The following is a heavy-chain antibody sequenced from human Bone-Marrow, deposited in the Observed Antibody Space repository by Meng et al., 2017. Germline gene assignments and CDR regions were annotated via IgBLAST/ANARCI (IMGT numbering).Heavy chain of an antibody. Sequence: QVQVQQWVAGLLKPSETLSLTCAFYGGSFSAYDLSWIRQPPGKGLEWLGQINHSGSTNDNPSLKSRVTISVDPSKNQFSLNLRSVTAADTAVYYCARGPSHGGSYSDYWGQGTLVTVSS. V-gene: IGHV4-34*01. CDR3: ARGPSHGGSYSDY. D-gene: IGHD2-21*02. J-gene: IGHJ4*02. CDR1: GGSFSAYD. CDR2: INHSGST.